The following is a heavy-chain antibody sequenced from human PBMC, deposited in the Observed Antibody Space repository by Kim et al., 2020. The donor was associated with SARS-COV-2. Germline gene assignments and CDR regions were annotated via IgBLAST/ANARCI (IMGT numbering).Heavy chain of an antibody. D-gene: IGHD3-9*01. Sequence: ASVKVSCKASGYTFTSYYMHWVRQAPGQGLEWMGIINPSGGSTSYAQKFQGRVTMARDTSTSTVYMELSSLRSEDTAVYYCARRGDYDILTGSVNGFDYWGQGTLVTVSS. J-gene: IGHJ4*02. CDR2: INPSGGST. CDR1: GYTFTSYY. V-gene: IGHV1-46*01. CDR3: ARRGDYDILTGSVNGFDY.